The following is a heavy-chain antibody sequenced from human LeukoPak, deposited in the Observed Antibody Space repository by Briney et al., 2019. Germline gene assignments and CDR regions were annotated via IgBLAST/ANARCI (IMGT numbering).Heavy chain of an antibody. CDR1: GFTFSSYS. CDR2: ISSSSSYI. V-gene: IGHV3-21*01. J-gene: IGHJ4*02. CDR3: ASDRQWLVRGENY. Sequence: GGSLRLSCAASGFTFSSYSMIWVRQAPGKGLEWVSSISSSSSYIYYADSVKGRFTISRDNAKNSLYLQMNSLRAEDTAVYYCASDRQWLVRGENYWGQGTLVTVSS. D-gene: IGHD6-19*01.